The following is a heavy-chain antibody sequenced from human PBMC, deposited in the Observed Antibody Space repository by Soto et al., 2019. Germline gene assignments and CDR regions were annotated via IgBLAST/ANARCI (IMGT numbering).Heavy chain of an antibody. D-gene: IGHD3-16*01. Sequence: PSETLALTCSVSGGSGRNQDWSWIRRPPGRGLEWIGYIYRSGSTKYNPSLKSRLTISVDTSKNQFSLKLSSVTAADTAVYYCARTLDYGHMDVWGKGTTVTVSS. CDR3: ARTLDYGHMDV. J-gene: IGHJ6*03. CDR1: GGSGRNQD. V-gene: IGHV4-4*09. CDR2: IYRSGST.